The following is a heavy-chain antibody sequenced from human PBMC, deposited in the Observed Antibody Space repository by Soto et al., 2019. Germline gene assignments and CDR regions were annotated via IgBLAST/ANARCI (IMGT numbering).Heavy chain of an antibody. CDR1: GFSLSTSGMC. J-gene: IGHJ5*02. D-gene: IGHD6-6*01. V-gene: IGHV2-70*01. Sequence: SGPTLGNPTQTLTLTCTFSGFSLSTSGMCVSWIRQPRGKALEWLALIDWDDDKYYTTXLKTRLTISKETSKNQVVLTMTHMDPVDTATYYCARGQLASFNWFDPWGQGTLVTVSS. CDR2: IDWDDDK. CDR3: ARGQLASFNWFDP.